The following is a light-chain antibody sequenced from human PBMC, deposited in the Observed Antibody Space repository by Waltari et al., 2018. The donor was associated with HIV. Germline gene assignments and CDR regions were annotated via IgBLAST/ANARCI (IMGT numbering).Light chain of an antibody. CDR3: SSYAPTNNFYVL. CDR2: EVT. V-gene: IGLV2-8*01. J-gene: IGLJ2*01. Sequence: QSALTQPPSASGSPGQSVTISCTGPSSDIGGYNYVSWYQQHPGKAPKLIMTEVTKRPSGVPDRFSGSKSGNTASLTGSGLQAEDEAHYYCSSYAPTNNFYVLFGGGTALTVL. CDR1: SSDIGGYNY.